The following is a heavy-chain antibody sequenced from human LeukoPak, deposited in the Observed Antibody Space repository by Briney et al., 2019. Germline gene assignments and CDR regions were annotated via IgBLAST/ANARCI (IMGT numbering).Heavy chain of an antibody. CDR2: IYTSGST. CDR1: GGSISSNNYY. J-gene: IGHJ5*02. Sequence: SETLSLTCTVSGGSISSNNYYWGWIRQPPGKGLEWIGNIYTSGSTYYSPSLKSRVIISLDTSENQFSLKLSSVTAADTAVYYCARRSISSPFDPWGQGTLVTVSS. V-gene: IGHV4-39*01. D-gene: IGHD5-24*01. CDR3: ARRSISSPFDP.